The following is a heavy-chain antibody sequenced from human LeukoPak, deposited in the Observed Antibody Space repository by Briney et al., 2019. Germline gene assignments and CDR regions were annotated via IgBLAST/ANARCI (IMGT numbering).Heavy chain of an antibody. CDR2: IYYSGST. Sequence: PSETLSLXCTVSGGSISSYYWSWIRQPPGKGLEWIGYIYYSGSTNYNPSLKSRVTISVDTSKNQFSLKLSSVTAADTAVYYCARVHRWPYYFDYWGQGTLVTVSS. V-gene: IGHV4-59*01. J-gene: IGHJ4*02. D-gene: IGHD6-13*01. CDR3: ARVHRWPYYFDY. CDR1: GGSISSYY.